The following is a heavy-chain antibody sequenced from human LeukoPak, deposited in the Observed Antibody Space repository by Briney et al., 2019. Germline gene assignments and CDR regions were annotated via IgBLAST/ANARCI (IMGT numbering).Heavy chain of an antibody. J-gene: IGHJ4*02. CDR3: ARDPGYRTYFDY. CDR2: INPSGGST. CDR1: GYTFTGYY. D-gene: IGHD5-12*01. V-gene: IGHV1-46*01. Sequence: ASVKVSCKESGYTFTGYYLHWMRQAPGQGLEWMGIINPSGGSTSYAQKFQGRVTMTRDMSTSTVYMELSRLRSEDTAVCYCARDPGYRTYFDYWGQGTLVTVSS.